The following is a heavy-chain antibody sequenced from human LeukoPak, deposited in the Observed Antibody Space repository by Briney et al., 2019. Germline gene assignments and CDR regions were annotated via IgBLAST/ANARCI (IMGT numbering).Heavy chain of an antibody. CDR1: GYTFTGYY. D-gene: IGHD2-2*01. J-gene: IGHJ3*02. CDR3: ARVFVVVPENDAFDI. CDR2: INPNSGGT. V-gene: IGHV1-2*02. Sequence: ASVKVSCKASGYTFTGYYMRWVRQAPGQGLEWMGWINPNSGGTNYAQKFQGRVTMTTDTSTSTAYMELRSLRSDDTAVYYCARVFVVVPENDAFDIWGQGTMVTVSS.